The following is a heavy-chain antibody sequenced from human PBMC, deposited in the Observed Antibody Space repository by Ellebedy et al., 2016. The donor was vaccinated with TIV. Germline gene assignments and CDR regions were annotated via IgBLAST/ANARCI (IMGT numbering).Heavy chain of an antibody. J-gene: IGHJ4*01. Sequence: GGSLRLXXEASGFAFSAYAMYWVRQAPGKGLEWVAGITHGGVNKHYADSVKGRFTISRDSSQNTLFLQMNNLGAEDTAVHYCAVGLGITVSFDYWGRGTLVTVSA. D-gene: IGHD1-26*01. CDR3: AVGLGITVSFDY. CDR1: GFAFSAYA. CDR2: ITHGGVNK. V-gene: IGHV3-30*14.